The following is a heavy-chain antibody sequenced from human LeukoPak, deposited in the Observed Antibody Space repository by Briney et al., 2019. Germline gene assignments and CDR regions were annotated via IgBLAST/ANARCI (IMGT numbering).Heavy chain of an antibody. CDR1: GFTFSSYS. J-gene: IGHJ4*02. Sequence: GGSLRLSCAASGFTFSSYSMNWVRQAPGKGLEWISYITSSSSSTYYADSVKGRFTISRDNAKNSLYLQMNSLRAEDTAVYYCARVIGSYGDSAYWGQGTLVTVSS. D-gene: IGHD4-17*01. CDR3: ARVIGSYGDSAY. V-gene: IGHV3-48*04. CDR2: ITSSSSST.